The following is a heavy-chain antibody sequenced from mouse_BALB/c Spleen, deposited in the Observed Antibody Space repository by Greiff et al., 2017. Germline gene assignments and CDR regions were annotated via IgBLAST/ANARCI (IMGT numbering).Heavy chain of an antibody. CDR2: IDPSDSYT. Sequence: QVQLKQPGAELVKPGASVKMSCKASGYTFTSYWMHWVKQRPGQGLEWIGVIDPSDSYTSYNQKFKGKATLTVDTSSSTAYMQLSSLTSEDSAVYYCTKFYYDSPYWYFDVWGAGTTVTVSS. J-gene: IGHJ1*01. CDR3: TKFYYDSPYWYFDV. V-gene: IGHV1S127*01. CDR1: GYTFTSYW. D-gene: IGHD2-4*01.